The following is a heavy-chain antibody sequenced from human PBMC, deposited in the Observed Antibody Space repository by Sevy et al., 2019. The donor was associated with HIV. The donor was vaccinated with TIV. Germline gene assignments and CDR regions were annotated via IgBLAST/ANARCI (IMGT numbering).Heavy chain of an antibody. J-gene: IGHJ6*02. D-gene: IGHD6-13*01. CDR3: ARDIAAAGTAYYYYYGMDV. CDR2: ISYDGSNK. V-gene: IGHV3-30-3*01. CDR1: GFTLSSYA. Sequence: GGSLRLSCAASGFTLSSYAMHWVRQAPGKGLEWVAVISYDGSNKYYANSVKGRFTISRDNSKNTLYLQMNSLRAEDTAVYYCARDIAAAGTAYYYYYGMDVWGQGTTVTVSS.